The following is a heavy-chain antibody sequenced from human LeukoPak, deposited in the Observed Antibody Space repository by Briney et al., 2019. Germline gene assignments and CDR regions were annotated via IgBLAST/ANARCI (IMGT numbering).Heavy chain of an antibody. V-gene: IGHV1-69*04. CDR2: IIPILGIA. Sequence: SVKVSCKASGGTFSSYAISWVRQAPGQGLEWMGRIIPILGIANYAQKFQGRVTITADKSTSTAYMELSSLRSEDTAVYYCARGSSYYDISTGYSPEGGPDYWGQGTLVTVSS. CDR1: GGTFSSYA. CDR3: ARGSSYYDISTGYSPEGGPDY. J-gene: IGHJ4*02. D-gene: IGHD3-9*01.